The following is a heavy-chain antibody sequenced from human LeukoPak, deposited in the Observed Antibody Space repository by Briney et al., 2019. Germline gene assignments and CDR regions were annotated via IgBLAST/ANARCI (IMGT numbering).Heavy chain of an antibody. CDR2: ISYDGSNK. CDR1: GFTFSIYG. CDR3: AKSGEVRYYYGSGSYDY. Sequence: AGSLRLSCAASGFTFSIYGMHWVRQAPCKGLEWVAVISYDGSNKYYADSVKGRFTISRDNSKNTLYLQMNSLRAEDTAVYYCAKSGEVRYYYGSGSYDYWGQGTLVTVSS. J-gene: IGHJ4*02. D-gene: IGHD3-10*01. V-gene: IGHV3-30*18.